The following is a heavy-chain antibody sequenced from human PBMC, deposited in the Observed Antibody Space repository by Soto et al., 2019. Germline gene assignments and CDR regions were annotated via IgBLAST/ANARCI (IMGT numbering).Heavy chain of an antibody. Sequence: PSETLSLTCAVYGGSFSGYYWSWIRQPPGKGLEWIGEINHSGSTNYNPSLKSRVTISVDTSKNQFSLKLSSVTAADTAVYYCAREQGGSHNFIDYWGQGTLVTVSS. V-gene: IGHV4-34*01. CDR2: INHSGST. CDR1: GGSFSGYY. CDR3: AREQGGSHNFIDY. J-gene: IGHJ4*02. D-gene: IGHD3-10*01.